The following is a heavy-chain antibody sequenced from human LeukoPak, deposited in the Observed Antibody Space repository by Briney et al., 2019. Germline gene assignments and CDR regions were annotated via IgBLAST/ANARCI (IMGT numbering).Heavy chain of an antibody. D-gene: IGHD3-3*01. CDR3: ARGSVGYYDFWSGYYGY. CDR1: GGSISSYY. Sequence: SETLSLTCTVSGGSISSYYWSWIRQPPGKGLEWIGEINHSGSTNYNPSLKSRVTISVDTSKNQFSLKLSSVTAADTAVYYCARGSVGYYDFWSGYYGYWGQGTLVTVSS. J-gene: IGHJ4*02. V-gene: IGHV4-34*01. CDR2: INHSGST.